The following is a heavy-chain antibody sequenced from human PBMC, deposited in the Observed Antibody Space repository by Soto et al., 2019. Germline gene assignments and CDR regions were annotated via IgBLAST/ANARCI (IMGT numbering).Heavy chain of an antibody. J-gene: IGHJ3*01. D-gene: IGHD6-13*01. V-gene: IGHV4-31*03. Sequence: QVQLQESGPGLVKPLETLSLTCTVSGGSITNDGSYWSWVRQHPGKGLEWIGYIYYAGTTYPNPSPSSRLSMSLDTALKRFSLEMTSVTAAVTAVYNCAILYAGTDAFEAWGQGTMVTVSS. CDR1: GGSITNDGSY. CDR3: AILYAGTDAFEA. CDR2: IYYAGTT.